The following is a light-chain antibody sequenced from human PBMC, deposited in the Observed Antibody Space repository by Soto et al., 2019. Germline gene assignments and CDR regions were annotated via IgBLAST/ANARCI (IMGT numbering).Light chain of an antibody. CDR1: YSNIGAGYE. J-gene: IGLJ2*01. Sequence: QSVLTQPPSVSGAPEQRVTISCTGSYSNIGAGYEVHWYQQIPGTSPKLLISGHNNRPSGVPDRFFGSKSGTSASLTIIGLQAEDEADYYCQSYDSSLDVVFGGGTKLTVL. CDR3: QSYDSSLDVV. V-gene: IGLV1-40*01. CDR2: GHN.